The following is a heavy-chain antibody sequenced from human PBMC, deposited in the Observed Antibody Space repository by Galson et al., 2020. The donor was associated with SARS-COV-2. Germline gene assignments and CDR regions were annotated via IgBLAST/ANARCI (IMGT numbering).Heavy chain of an antibody. CDR1: GGSISSSSYY. D-gene: IGHD3-16*02. CDR2: IYYSGST. Sequence: ETSETLSLTCTVSGGSISSSSYYWGWIRQPPGKGLEWIGSIYYSGSTHYNPSLKSRVTISIDTSKNHFSLKLSSVTAADTAVYYCARGSDYVWGSYRPKGHYFDYWGQGTLVTVSS. CDR3: ARGSDYVWGSYRPKGHYFDY. J-gene: IGHJ4*02. V-gene: IGHV4-39*02.